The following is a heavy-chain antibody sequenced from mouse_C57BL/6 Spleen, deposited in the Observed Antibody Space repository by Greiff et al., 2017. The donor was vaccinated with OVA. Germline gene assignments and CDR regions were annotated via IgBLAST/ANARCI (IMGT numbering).Heavy chain of an antibody. D-gene: IGHD1-1*01. Sequence: QVQLQQPGAELVRPGTSVKLSCKASGYTFTSYWMHWVKQRPGQGLEWIGVIDPSDSYTNYNQKFKGKATLTVDTSSSTAYMQLSSLTSEDSAVYYCARWPDYYGSSYGFDYWGQGTTLTVSS. CDR1: GYTFTSYW. CDR3: ARWPDYYGSSYGFDY. J-gene: IGHJ2*01. CDR2: IDPSDSYT. V-gene: IGHV1-59*01.